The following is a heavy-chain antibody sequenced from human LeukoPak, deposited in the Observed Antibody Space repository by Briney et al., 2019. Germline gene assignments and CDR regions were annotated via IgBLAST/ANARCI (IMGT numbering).Heavy chain of an antibody. J-gene: IGHJ5*02. CDR3: ARVTHTELSTWFDP. Sequence: ASVKVSCKASGGTFSSYAISWVRQAPGQGLVWMGGIIPIFGSSNYAQKFQGRVTITADESTTTAYMELSSLRSEDTAVYYCARVTHTELSTWFDPWGQGTLVTVSS. V-gene: IGHV1-69*13. D-gene: IGHD5-18*01. CDR2: IIPIFGSS. CDR1: GGTFSSYA.